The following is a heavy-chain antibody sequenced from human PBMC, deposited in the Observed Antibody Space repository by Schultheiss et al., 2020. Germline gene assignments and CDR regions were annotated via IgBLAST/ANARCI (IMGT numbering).Heavy chain of an antibody. CDR3: ARPGENKKGGETITTPHGY. CDR2: ISAYNGNT. J-gene: IGHJ4*02. Sequence: ASVKVSCKASGYTFTSYGISWVRQAPGQGLEWMGWISAYNGNTNYAQKLQGRVTMTTDTSTSTAYMELNRLTSDDTAVYYCARPGENKKGGETITTPHGYWGQGSLVTVSS. CDR1: GYTFTSYG. D-gene: IGHD5-12*01. V-gene: IGHV1-18*01.